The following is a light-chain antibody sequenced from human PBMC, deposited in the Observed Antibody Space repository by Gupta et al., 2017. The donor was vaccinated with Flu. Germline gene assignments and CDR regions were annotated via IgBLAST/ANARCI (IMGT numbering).Light chain of an antibody. CDR1: QSVSSN. J-gene: IGKJ5*01. Sequence: EIVMTQSPATLSVSPGERATLSCRASQSVSSNLAWYQQKPGQAPRLLIYGASTRATGIPARFSGSGYGTEFTLTISSRQSEDFAVYYCQQYNNWPPVTFGQGTRLEIK. CDR2: GAS. CDR3: QQYNNWPPVT. V-gene: IGKV3-15*01.